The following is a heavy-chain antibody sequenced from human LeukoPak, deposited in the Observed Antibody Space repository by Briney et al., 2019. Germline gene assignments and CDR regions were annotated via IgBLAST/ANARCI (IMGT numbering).Heavy chain of an antibody. V-gene: IGHV3-23*01. CDR3: AREGDDYGAHDAFDI. J-gene: IGHJ3*02. CDR2: ISGSGGST. CDR1: GFTCSSYA. D-gene: IGHD4-17*01. Sequence: PGGSLRRSCAASGFTCSSYAMSWVRHAPGKGLEWVSAISGSGGSTYYADSVKGRFTISRDNAKNTLYLQMNSLRAEDTAVYYCAREGDDYGAHDAFDIWGQGTMVTVSS.